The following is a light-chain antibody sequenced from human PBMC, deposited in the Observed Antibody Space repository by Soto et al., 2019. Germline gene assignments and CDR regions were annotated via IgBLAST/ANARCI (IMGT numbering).Light chain of an antibody. CDR2: GAS. CDR3: QQYGSSPLIT. J-gene: IGKJ3*01. Sequence: EIVLTQSPGTLSLSPGERATLSCRAVQSFSSSYLAWYQQKPGQAPRLLIYGASSRATGIPDRFSGSGSGTDFTLTISRLEPEDFAVYYCQQYGSSPLITFGPGTKVDI. V-gene: IGKV3-20*01. CDR1: QSFSSSY.